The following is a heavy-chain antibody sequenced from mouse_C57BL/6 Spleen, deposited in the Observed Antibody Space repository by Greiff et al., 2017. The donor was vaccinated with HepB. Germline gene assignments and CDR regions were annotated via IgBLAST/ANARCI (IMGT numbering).Heavy chain of an antibody. V-gene: IGHV1-80*01. D-gene: IGHD3-2*02. CDR2: IYPGDGDT. Sequence: QVQLQQSGAELVKPGASVKISCKASGYAFSSYWMNWVKQRPGKGLEWIGQIYPGDGDTNYNGKFKGKATLTADKSSSTAYMQLSSLTSEDSAVYFCARTAQATLMDYWGQGTSVTVSS. J-gene: IGHJ4*01. CDR1: GYAFSSYW. CDR3: ARTAQATLMDY.